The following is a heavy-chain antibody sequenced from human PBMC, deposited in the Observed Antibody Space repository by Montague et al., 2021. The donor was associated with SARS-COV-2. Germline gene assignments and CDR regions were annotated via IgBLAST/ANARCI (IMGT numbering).Heavy chain of an antibody. D-gene: IGHD3-10*01. Sequence: LRLSCAASGFYAMSWVRQAPGKGLEWVSVISSSGGNTYYADSVKGRFTISRDNSKNTLYLQMNSLRAEDTAVYYCAKAPTMVRGVYFDYWGQGTLVTVSS. V-gene: IGHV3-23*01. CDR2: ISSSGGNT. CDR1: GFYA. J-gene: IGHJ4*02. CDR3: AKAPTMVRGVYFDY.